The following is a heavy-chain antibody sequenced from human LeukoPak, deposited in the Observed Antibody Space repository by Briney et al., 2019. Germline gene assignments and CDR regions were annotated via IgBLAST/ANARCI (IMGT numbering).Heavy chain of an antibody. D-gene: IGHD3-10*01. CDR1: GFTFSSYA. CDR2: ISGSGGST. CDR3: AKSGGLSGSGRLAMDV. V-gene: IGHV3-23*01. J-gene: IGHJ6*02. Sequence: GGSLRLSCAASGFTFSSYAMSWVRQAPGKGLEWVSAISGSGGSTYYADSVKGRFTISRDNSNNTLYVQMNSLRVEDTAVYYCAKSGGLSGSGRLAMDVWGQGTTVTVSS.